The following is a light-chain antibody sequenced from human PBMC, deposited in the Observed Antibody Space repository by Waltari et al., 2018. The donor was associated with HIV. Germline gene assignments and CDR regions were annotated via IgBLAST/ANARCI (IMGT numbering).Light chain of an antibody. CDR2: DID. CDR1: TNDIAAYNY. V-gene: IGLV2-11*01. CDR3: CSYADSYSFV. J-gene: IGLJ1*01. Sequence: QSALTQPRSVSGSPGQSVTISCTGTTNDIAAYNYVSSYQQHPGKVPKLMIYDIDKRPSGVPDRFSGSKSGNAAALTISGLQAEDEADYYCCSYADSYSFVFGTGTKVTVL.